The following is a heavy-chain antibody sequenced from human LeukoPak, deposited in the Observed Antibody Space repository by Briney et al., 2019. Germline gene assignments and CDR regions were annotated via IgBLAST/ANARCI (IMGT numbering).Heavy chain of an antibody. D-gene: IGHD3-22*01. CDR1: GFTFSSYS. CDR3: AAVYDSSGYYSDY. V-gene: IGHV3-21*01. Sequence: GGSLRLSCAASGFTFSSYSMNWVRQAPGKGLEWVSSISSSSSYIYYADSVKGRFTISRDNAKNSLYLQMNSLRAEDTAVYYCAAVYDSSGYYSDYWGQGTLVTVSS. CDR2: ISSSSSYI. J-gene: IGHJ4*02.